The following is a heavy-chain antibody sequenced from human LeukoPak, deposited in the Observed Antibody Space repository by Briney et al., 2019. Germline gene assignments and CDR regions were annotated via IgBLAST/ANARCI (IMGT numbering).Heavy chain of an antibody. CDR1: GFTFSRYE. J-gene: IGHJ6*04. Sequence: GGSLRLSCAATGFTFSRYEMNWVRQAPGKGLEWVSYISSSGSTIYYADSVKGRFTISRDNAKNSLYLQMNSLRAEDTAVYYCAELGITMIGGVWGKGTTVTISS. CDR3: AELGITMIGGV. V-gene: IGHV3-48*03. CDR2: ISSSGSTI. D-gene: IGHD3-10*02.